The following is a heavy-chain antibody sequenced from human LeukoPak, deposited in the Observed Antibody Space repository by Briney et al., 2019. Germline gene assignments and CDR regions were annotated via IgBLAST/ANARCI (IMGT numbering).Heavy chain of an antibody. CDR3: AKGPAFDYSNDYFDY. CDR1: GFTLSSYA. D-gene: IGHD4-11*01. Sequence: GGSLRLSCAASGFTLSSYAMSWVRQAPGKGLEWVSAISGSGGTTYYADSVKGWFTLSRDNSQDTLYLQKNGLRAEDTAVYYGAKGPAFDYSNDYFDYWGQGTLVTVSS. V-gene: IGHV3-23*01. CDR2: ISGSGGTT. J-gene: IGHJ4*02.